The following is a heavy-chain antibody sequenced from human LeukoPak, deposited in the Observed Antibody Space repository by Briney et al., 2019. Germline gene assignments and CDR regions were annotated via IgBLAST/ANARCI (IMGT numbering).Heavy chain of an antibody. J-gene: IGHJ4*02. CDR1: GYRFTSYW. CDR2: IDPSESYT. CDR3: ARHLDYYGSGSNDY. D-gene: IGHD3-10*01. V-gene: IGHV5-10-1*01. Sequence: GGSLRISCKGSGYRFTSYWISWGRQMPGKGLEWMGRIDPSESYTNYSPSFQGHVTISADKSISTAFLQWSSLKASDTAMYYCARHLDYYGSGSNDYWGQGTLVTVSS.